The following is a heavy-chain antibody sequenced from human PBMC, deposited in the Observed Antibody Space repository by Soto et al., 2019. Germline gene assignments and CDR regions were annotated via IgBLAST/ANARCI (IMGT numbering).Heavy chain of an antibody. CDR1: GGSFNDDY. CDR2: INDSGST. CDR3: ARNYGDYVDY. V-gene: IGHV4-34*01. Sequence: PSETLSLTCAVEGGSFNDDYWSWIRQSPGKGLEWIGEINDSGSTKYNPSLKSRVTISVDTSKNQFSLKLSSVTAADTAVYYCARNYGDYVDYWGQGTLVTVSS. J-gene: IGHJ4*02. D-gene: IGHD4-17*01.